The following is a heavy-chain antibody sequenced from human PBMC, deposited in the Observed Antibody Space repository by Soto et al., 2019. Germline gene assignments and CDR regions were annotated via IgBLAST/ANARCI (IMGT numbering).Heavy chain of an antibody. CDR3: ARPSYSNYNNWFDP. CDR2: INHSGST. CDR1: GGSFSGYY. Sequence: SETLSLTCAVYGGSFSGYYWSWIRQPPGKGLEWIGEINHSGSTNYNPSLKSRVTISVDTSKNQFSLKLSSVTAADTAVYYCARPSYSNYNNWFDPWGQGTLVTVSS. V-gene: IGHV4-34*01. D-gene: IGHD4-4*01. J-gene: IGHJ5*02.